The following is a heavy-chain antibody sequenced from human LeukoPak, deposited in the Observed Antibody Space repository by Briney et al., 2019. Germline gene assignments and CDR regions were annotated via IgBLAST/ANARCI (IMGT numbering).Heavy chain of an antibody. CDR1: GYTLTNYG. CDR2: VSTYNGNT. D-gene: IGHD3-9*01. CDR3: ARDWGWNEILTDYWIQAFGGMDV. Sequence: AASVKVSCKASGYTLTNYGISWVRQAPGQGLEWLGCVSTYNGNTKYLQKLQGRVTMTTDTSTGTAYMELRSLRSDDTAVYYCARDWGWNEILTDYWIQAFGGMDVWGQGTTVTVSS. V-gene: IGHV1-18*01. J-gene: IGHJ6*02.